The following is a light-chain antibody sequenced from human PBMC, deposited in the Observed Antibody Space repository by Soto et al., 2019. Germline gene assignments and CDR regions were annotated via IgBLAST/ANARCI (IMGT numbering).Light chain of an antibody. CDR2: EVN. J-gene: IGLJ1*01. Sequence: QSALTQPASVSGSPGQSITISCTGTSSDVGGYDFVSWYQQHPGKAPKLIIYEVNYRPSGVSNRFSGSKSGNTASLTISGLQAEDEADYYCGTWDSSLSAYVFGTGTKLTVL. CDR3: GTWDSSLSAYV. CDR1: SSDVGGYDF. V-gene: IGLV2-14*01.